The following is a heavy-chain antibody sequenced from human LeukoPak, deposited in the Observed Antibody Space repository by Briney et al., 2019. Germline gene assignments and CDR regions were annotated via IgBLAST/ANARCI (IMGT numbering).Heavy chain of an antibody. CDR3: ARLELRRTSGAFDI. J-gene: IGHJ3*02. CDR2: ISYDGSNK. Sequence: PGGSLRLSCAASGFTFSSYAMHWVRQAPGKGLEWVAVISYDGSNKYYADSVKGRFTISRDNSKHTLYLKMNSLRAEDTAVYYCARLELRRTSGAFDIWGQGTMVTVSS. V-gene: IGHV3-30-3*01. D-gene: IGHD1-7*01. CDR1: GFTFSSYA.